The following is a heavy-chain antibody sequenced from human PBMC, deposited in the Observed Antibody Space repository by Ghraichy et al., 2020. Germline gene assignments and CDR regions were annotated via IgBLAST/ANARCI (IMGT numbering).Heavy chain of an antibody. V-gene: IGHV3-7*01. J-gene: IGHJ6*02. Sequence: ETLSLTCAVSGFTFSSYWMSWVRQVPGKGLEWVASIKEDGSDKSYVDSLRGRFTISRDNAKNSLYLQMSSLRAEDTAVYYCARRLVVPGASGWGYGMDVWGQGTTVTVSS. CDR3: ARRLVVPGASGWGYGMDV. D-gene: IGHD2-2*01. CDR2: IKEDGSDK. CDR1: GFTFSSYW.